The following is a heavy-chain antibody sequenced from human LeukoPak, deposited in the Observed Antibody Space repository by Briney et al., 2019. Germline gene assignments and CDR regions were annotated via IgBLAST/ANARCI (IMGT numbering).Heavy chain of an antibody. V-gene: IGHV3-21*01. Sequence: GGSLRLSCAASGFTFSSYSMNWVGQAPGKGLDWVSSISSSSSYIYYADSVKGRFTISRDNAKNSLYLQMNSLRAEDTAVYYCAGGSHSSSSGLFYWGQGTLVTVSS. CDR3: AGGSHSSSSGLFY. CDR2: ISSSSSYI. D-gene: IGHD6-6*01. CDR1: GFTFSSYS. J-gene: IGHJ4*02.